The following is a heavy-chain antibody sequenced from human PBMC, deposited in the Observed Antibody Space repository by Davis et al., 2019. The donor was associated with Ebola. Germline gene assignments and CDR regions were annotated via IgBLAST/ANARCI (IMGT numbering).Heavy chain of an antibody. CDR2: VSNSGSTV. J-gene: IGHJ4*02. Sequence: GGSLRLSCAASGFTFSDSYMTWIRQAPGKGLQWISYVSNSGSTVYYTDSVKGRFTISRDNAKNSLYLQMNSLRGEDTAFYYCAKGRTIPLALDFWGRGTLVTVSS. D-gene: IGHD2-2*02. CDR3: AKGRTIPLALDF. V-gene: IGHV3-11*01. CDR1: GFTFSDSY.